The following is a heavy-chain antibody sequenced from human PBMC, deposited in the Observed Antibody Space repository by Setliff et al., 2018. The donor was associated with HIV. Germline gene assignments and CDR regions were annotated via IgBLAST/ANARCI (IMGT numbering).Heavy chain of an antibody. Sequence: GGSLRLSCAASGFTVSSNYMNWFRQAPGKGLEWVSIIYSGGSTYYADSVKGRFTISRDNAKNTLYLQMNSLRAEDTAVYYCAKVHPPDMDVWGKGTTVTVSS. CDR3: AKVHPPDMDV. CDR1: GFTVSSNY. J-gene: IGHJ6*03. CDR2: IYSGGST. V-gene: IGHV3-66*02.